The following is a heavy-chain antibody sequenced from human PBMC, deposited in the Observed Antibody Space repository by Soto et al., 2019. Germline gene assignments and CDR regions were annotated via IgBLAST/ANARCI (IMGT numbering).Heavy chain of an antibody. CDR1: GFTFSSYG. CDR3: ARARAAAGTIGPYYYGMDV. J-gene: IGHJ6*02. D-gene: IGHD6-13*01. Sequence: GGSLRLSCAASGFTFSSYGMHWVRQAPGKGLEWVAVIWYDGSNKYYADSVKGRFTISRDNSKNTLYLQMNSPRAEDTAVYYCARARAAAGTIGPYYYGMDVWGQGTTVTVSS. CDR2: IWYDGSNK. V-gene: IGHV3-33*01.